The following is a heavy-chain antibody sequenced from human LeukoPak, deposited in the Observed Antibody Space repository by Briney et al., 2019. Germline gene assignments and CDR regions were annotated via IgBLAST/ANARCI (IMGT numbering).Heavy chain of an antibody. CDR1: GGTFSSYA. CDR3: ARVNYYDTSAYYKGWFDP. CDR2: IIPIFGTA. V-gene: IGHV1-69*05. J-gene: IGHJ5*02. D-gene: IGHD3-22*01. Sequence: ASVKVSCKASGGTFSSYAISWVRQAPGQGLEWMGGIIPIFGTANYAQKIQGRVTMTTDTSTSTAYMELRSLRSDDTAVYYCARVNYYDTSAYYKGWFDPWGQGTLVTVSS.